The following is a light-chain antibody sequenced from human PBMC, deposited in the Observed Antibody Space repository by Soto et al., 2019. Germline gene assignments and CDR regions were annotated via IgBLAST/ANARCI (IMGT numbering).Light chain of an antibody. CDR2: EVS. J-gene: IGLJ1*01. CDR1: SSDVGGYNY. V-gene: IGLV2-14*01. CDR3: SSYKSSSYYV. Sequence: SALTQPASVSGSPGQSITISCTGTSSDVGGYNYVSWYQQHPGKAPKLMIYEVSNRPSGVSNRFSGSKSGNTASLTISGLQAEDEADYYCSSYKSSSYYVFGPGTKVTVL.